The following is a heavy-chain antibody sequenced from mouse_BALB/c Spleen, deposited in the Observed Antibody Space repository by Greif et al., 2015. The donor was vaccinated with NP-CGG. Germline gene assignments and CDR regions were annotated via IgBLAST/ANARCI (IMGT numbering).Heavy chain of an antibody. CDR2: IDTSDSYT. Sequence: QVQLQQSGAELVMPGASVKMSCKASGYTFTDYWMHWVKQRPGQGLEWIGAIDTSDSYTSYNQKFKGKATLTVDESSSTAYMQLSSLTSEDSAVYYCARDYRSHYYAMDYWGQGTSVTVSS. CDR3: ARDYRSHYYAMDY. CDR1: GYTFTDYW. V-gene: IGHV1-69*01. J-gene: IGHJ4*01. D-gene: IGHD2-14*01.